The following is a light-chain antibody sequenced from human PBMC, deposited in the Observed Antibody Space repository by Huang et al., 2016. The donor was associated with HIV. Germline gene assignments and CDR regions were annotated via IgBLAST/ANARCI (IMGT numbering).Light chain of an antibody. CDR2: KVS. V-gene: IGKV2-30*01. J-gene: IGKJ4*01. CDR3: MQGTHWPLT. Sequence: DVVMTQSPLSLSVTLGQPVSISCRSSQSLLYSDGDTYLNWFHQRPGQSPRRLIYKVSNRDSGVPDRFSGSGSGTDFTLKISRVAAEDVGIYYCMQGTHWPLTFGGGTKVEFK. CDR1: QSLLYSDGDTY.